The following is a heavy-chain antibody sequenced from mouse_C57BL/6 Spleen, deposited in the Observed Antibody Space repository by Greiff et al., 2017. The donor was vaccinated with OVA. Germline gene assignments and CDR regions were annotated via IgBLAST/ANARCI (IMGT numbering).Heavy chain of an antibody. Sequence: EVMLVESGGGLVKPGGSLKLSCAASGFTFSSYTMSWVRQTPEQRLAWVATISGGGGNTYYPDSVKGRFTISRDNAKNTLYLQMSSLRSEDTALYYCARPQTAQATFAYWGQGTLVTVSA. J-gene: IGHJ3*01. CDR1: GFTFSSYT. V-gene: IGHV5-9*01. D-gene: IGHD3-2*02. CDR3: ARPQTAQATFAY. CDR2: ISGGGGNT.